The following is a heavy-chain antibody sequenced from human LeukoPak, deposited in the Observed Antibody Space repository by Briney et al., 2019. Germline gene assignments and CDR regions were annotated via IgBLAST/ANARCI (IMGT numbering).Heavy chain of an antibody. CDR2: IYYSGSS. Sequence: PSETLSLTCTVSGGSINNGDWSWIRQHPGKGLEWIGYIYYSGSSYYNPSLRSRVTISVDTSKNHFSLKLSSVTAADTAVYYCARRGGQNALYYFDSWGQGTLVTVSS. D-gene: IGHD2/OR15-2a*01. CDR1: GGSINNGD. V-gene: IGHV4-30-4*01. J-gene: IGHJ4*02. CDR3: ARRGGQNALYYFDS.